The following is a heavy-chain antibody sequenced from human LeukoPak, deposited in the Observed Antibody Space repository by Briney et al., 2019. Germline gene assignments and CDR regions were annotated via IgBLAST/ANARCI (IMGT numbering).Heavy chain of an antibody. J-gene: IGHJ4*02. V-gene: IGHV4-59*01. CDR1: GGSISSYY. D-gene: IGHD6-25*01. CDR2: IYHTGST. CDR3: ARRGRNSSGWQDYL. Sequence: PSETLSLTCTVSGGSISSYYWSWIRQPPGKGLEWIANIYHTGSTNYNPSLSSRVAISIDTAKNQFSLKLTSVTAADTAVYYCARRGRNSSGWQDYLWGQGTLVTVSS.